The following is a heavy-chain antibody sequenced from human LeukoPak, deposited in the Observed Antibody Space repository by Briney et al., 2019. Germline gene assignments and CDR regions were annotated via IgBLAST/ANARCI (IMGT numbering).Heavy chain of an antibody. Sequence: PGGSLRLSCAASGFTFSSYGMHWVRQAPGKGLEWVAFIRYDGSNKYYADSVKGRFTISRDNSKNTLYLQMNSLRAEDTAVYYCAKDSFWTSVAGMGFDYWGQGTLVTVSS. CDR2: IRYDGSNK. CDR3: AKDSFWTSVAGMGFDY. V-gene: IGHV3-30*02. CDR1: GFTFSSYG. D-gene: IGHD6-19*01. J-gene: IGHJ4*02.